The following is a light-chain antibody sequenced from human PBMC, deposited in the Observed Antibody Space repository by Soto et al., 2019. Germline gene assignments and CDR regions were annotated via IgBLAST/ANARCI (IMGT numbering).Light chain of an antibody. CDR1: QSVSSSY. Sequence: EIVLTQSPGTLSLSPGERATLSCRASQSVSSSYLAWYQQTPGQAPRLLVYDTSYRATGVPDRFSGSGSGTDFTLTISRLEPEDSAEYYCQQYDSSPWTFGQGTNVEIK. CDR2: DTS. CDR3: QQYDSSPWT. V-gene: IGKV3-20*01. J-gene: IGKJ1*01.